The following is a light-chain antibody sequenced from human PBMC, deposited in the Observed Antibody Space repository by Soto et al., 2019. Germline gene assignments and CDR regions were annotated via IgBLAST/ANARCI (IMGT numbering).Light chain of an antibody. CDR1: SSDVGGYNY. CDR2: GVT. V-gene: IGLV2-14*01. Sequence: QSALNQPASVSGSPGQSITISCTGTSSDVGGYNYVSWYQQHPGIAPKLLIDGVTNRPSGVSTGFSGYKSGNTASLTISGLQAEDEADYHCSSYTSASTLLYLFGTGTKLTFL. J-gene: IGLJ1*01. CDR3: SSYTSASTLLYL.